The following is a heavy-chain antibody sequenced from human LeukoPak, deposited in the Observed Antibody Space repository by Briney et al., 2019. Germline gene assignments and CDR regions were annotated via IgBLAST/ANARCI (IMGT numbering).Heavy chain of an antibody. CDR2: ISYDGSNK. D-gene: IGHD2-21*02. CDR3: ARDRDIVVVTAMELDY. CDR1: GFTFSSYA. J-gene: IGHJ4*02. V-gene: IGHV3-30-3*01. Sequence: GGSLRLSCAASGFTFSSYAMHWVRQAPGKGLEWVAVISYDGSNKYYADSVKGRFTISRDNSKNTLYLQMNSLRAEDTAVYYCARDRDIVVVTAMELDYWGQGTLVTVSS.